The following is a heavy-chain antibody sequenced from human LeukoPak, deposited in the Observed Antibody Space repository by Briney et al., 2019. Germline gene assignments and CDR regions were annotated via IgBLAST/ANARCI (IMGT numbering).Heavy chain of an antibody. CDR1: GGSISSYY. Sequence: PSETLSLTCTVSGGSISSYYWSWIRQPPGKGLEWIGYIYYSGSTNYNPSLKSRVTISVDTSKNQFSLKLSSVTAADTAVYYCARDAERWLQGGYYYYGMDVWGQGTTVTVSS. V-gene: IGHV4-59*01. J-gene: IGHJ6*02. D-gene: IGHD5-24*01. CDR2: IYYSGST. CDR3: ARDAERWLQGGYYYYGMDV.